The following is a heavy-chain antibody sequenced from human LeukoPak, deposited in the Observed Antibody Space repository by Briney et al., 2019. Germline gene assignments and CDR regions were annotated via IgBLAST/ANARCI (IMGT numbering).Heavy chain of an antibody. V-gene: IGHV1-2*02. CDR3: ARAYSGSYYLDFQH. CDR2: INPNSGGT. D-gene: IGHD1-26*01. CDR1: GYTFTGYY. J-gene: IGHJ1*01. Sequence: GASVKVSCKASGYTFTGYYMHWVRQAPGQGLEWMGWINPNSGGTNYAQKFQGRVTMTRDTSISTAYMELSSLRSDDTAVYYCARAYSGSYYLDFQHWGRGTLVTVSS.